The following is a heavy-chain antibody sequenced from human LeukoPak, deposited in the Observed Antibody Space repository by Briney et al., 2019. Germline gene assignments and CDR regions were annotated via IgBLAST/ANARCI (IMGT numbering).Heavy chain of an antibody. J-gene: IGHJ5*02. CDR2: ICYSGST. CDR1: GGSISSSSYY. Sequence: SETLSLTCTVSGGSISSSSYYWGWIRQPPGKGLEWIGSICYSGSTYYNPSLKSRVTISVDTSKNQFSLKLSSVTAADTAVYYCARQGWLQFLVRFDPWGQGTLVTVSS. V-gene: IGHV4-39*01. D-gene: IGHD5-24*01. CDR3: ARQGWLQFLVRFDP.